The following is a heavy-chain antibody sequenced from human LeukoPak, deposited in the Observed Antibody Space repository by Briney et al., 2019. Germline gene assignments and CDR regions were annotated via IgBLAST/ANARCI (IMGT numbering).Heavy chain of an antibody. CDR3: AKACNWNYIYYFDY. Sequence: GGSLRLSCAASGFTFSSYAMTWVRQAPGKGLEWVSSISGSGDSPYYADSVKGRFTISRDNSKNTLYLQMNSLRAEDTAVYYCAKACNWNYIYYFDYWGQGTLVTVSS. V-gene: IGHV3-23*01. CDR1: GFTFSSYA. D-gene: IGHD1-7*01. CDR2: ISGSGDSP. J-gene: IGHJ4*02.